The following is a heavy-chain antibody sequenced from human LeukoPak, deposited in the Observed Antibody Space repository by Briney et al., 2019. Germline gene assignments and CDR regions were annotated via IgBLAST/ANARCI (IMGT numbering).Heavy chain of an antibody. V-gene: IGHV3-49*04. CDR1: GFTFGDYA. D-gene: IGHD4-23*01. CDR3: TSLVGSPTY. CDR2: IRSKAYGGTT. Sequence: GGSLRLPCTASGFTFGDYAMSWVRQAPGKGLEWVVFIRSKAYGGTTEYAASVKGRFTISRDDSKSIAYLQMNSLNTEDTAVYYCTSLVGSPTYWGQGTLVAVSS. J-gene: IGHJ4*02.